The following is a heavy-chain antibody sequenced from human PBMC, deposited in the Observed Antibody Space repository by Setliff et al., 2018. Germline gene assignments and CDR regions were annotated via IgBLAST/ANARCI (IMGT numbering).Heavy chain of an antibody. Sequence: SETLSLTCSVYGGSFSTYYWSWIRQPPGKGLEWSGEINHSGSTNYNPSLKSRVTISVDTSKNQFSLKLSSVTAADTALYYCTVYNTGSSKDHYWGQGTRVTVSS. V-gene: IGHV4-34*01. D-gene: IGHD2-8*02. CDR2: INHSGST. CDR1: GGSFSTYY. J-gene: IGHJ4*02. CDR3: TVYNTGSSKDHY.